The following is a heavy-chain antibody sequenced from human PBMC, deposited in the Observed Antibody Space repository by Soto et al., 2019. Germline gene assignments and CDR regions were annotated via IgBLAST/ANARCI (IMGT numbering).Heavy chain of an antibody. CDR2: ISYRADKT. CDR3: ARRARTATTSWGAFEV. J-gene: IGHJ3*01. V-gene: IGHV3-23*01. Sequence: EVQLLESGGGLVQPGGSLRLSCAASGFTFNTYVMNWVRQAPGKGLEWVSTISYRADKTQNADSVKGSFTISRDNSRDTLFLQMTSLRAADAAVYYCARRARTATTSWGAFEVWGQMTMVTVSS. D-gene: IGHD1-7*01. CDR1: GFTFNTYV.